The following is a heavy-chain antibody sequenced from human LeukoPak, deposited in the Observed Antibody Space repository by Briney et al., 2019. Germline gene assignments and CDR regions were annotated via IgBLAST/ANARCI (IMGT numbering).Heavy chain of an antibody. CDR3: AHSHLGSYHFDY. CDR2: IYWNDDK. J-gene: IGHJ4*02. CDR1: GYSISSGYY. Sequence: TLSLTCTVSGYSISSGYYWGWIRQPPGKALEWLALIYWNDDKHYSPSLKSRLTITKDTSKHQVVLRMTNMDPVDTATYYCAHSHLGSYHFDYWGQGTLVTVSS. D-gene: IGHD2-2*01. V-gene: IGHV2-5*01.